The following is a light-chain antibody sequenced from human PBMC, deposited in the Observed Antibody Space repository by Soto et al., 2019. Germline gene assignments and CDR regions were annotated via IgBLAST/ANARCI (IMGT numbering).Light chain of an antibody. CDR1: QGISSY. J-gene: IGKJ4*01. CDR3: QQLNSYPAPT. Sequence: VICMAQSRGLRSASTVDLVTISCPMSQGISSYLAWYQQKPGKAPKLLIYAASTLQSGVPSRFSGSGSGTEFTLTISSLQPEDFATYYCQQLNSYPAPTFGGGTKVDIK. CDR2: AAS. V-gene: IGKV1D-8*03.